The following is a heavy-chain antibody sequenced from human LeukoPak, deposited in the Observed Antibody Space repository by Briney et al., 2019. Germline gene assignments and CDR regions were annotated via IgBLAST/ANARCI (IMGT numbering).Heavy chain of an antibody. V-gene: IGHV4-59*08. Sequence: PSETLSLTCSVSGGSISSYFWSWIRQPPGKGLEWIGYIYYSGSTNYNPSLKSRVTISVDTSKNQFSLKLSSVTAADTAVYYCARHSTTVTTSYYYMDVWGKGTTVTVSS. D-gene: IGHD4-11*01. J-gene: IGHJ6*03. CDR3: ARHSTTVTTSYYYMDV. CDR1: GGSISSYF. CDR2: IYYSGST.